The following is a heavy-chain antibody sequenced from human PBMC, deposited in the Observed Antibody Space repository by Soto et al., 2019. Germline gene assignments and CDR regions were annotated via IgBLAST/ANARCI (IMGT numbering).Heavy chain of an antibody. CDR3: AKDRLLWFGEPSIGIDY. CDR1: GFTFSSYA. V-gene: IGHV3-23*01. Sequence: GGSLRLCCAASGFTFSSYAMSWVRQAPGKGLEWVSAISGSGGSTYYADSVKGRFTISRDNSKNTLYLQMNSLRAEDTAVYYCAKDRLLWFGEPSIGIDYWGQGTLVTVSS. D-gene: IGHD3-10*01. CDR2: ISGSGGST. J-gene: IGHJ4*02.